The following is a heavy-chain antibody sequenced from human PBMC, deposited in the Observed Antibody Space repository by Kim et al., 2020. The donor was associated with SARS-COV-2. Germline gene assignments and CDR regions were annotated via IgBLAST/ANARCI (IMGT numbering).Heavy chain of an antibody. D-gene: IGHD4-17*01. CDR3: VRKYYGDLDI. Sequence: GGSLRLSCAASGFTFSRYAMSWVRQAPEKGLEWISYIHSSGGSTNYADSVRGRFTISSDNSRNTLYLQMNSLRADDTAVYYCVRKYYGDLDIWGQGTLVT. J-gene: IGHJ4*02. CDR2: IHSSGGST. V-gene: IGHV3-23*01. CDR1: GFTFSRYA.